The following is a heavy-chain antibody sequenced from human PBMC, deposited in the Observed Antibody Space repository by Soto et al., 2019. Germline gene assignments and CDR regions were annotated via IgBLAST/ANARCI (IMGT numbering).Heavy chain of an antibody. Sequence: SETLSLTYSVSGASISSNFGSWVRQPPGKGLEWIGYIYFGGTTQSNPSLKSRVTISLDTSKNQFSLTLTSVTAADTAVYYCATGRYHYGSEYWGRGTLVTVSS. CDR1: GASISSNF. D-gene: IGHD3-10*01. J-gene: IGHJ4*02. V-gene: IGHV4-59*01. CDR3: ATGRYHYGSEY. CDR2: IYFGGTT.